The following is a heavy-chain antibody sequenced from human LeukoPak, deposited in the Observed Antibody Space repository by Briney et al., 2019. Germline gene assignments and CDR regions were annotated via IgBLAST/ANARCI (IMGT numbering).Heavy chain of an antibody. V-gene: IGHV3-74*01. J-gene: IGHJ4*02. CDR1: GFTFSKYW. D-gene: IGHD6-19*01. CDR2: INTDGTVT. CDR3: ATKQWLAPPPDS. Sequence: GGSLRISCAASGFTFSKYWMLWVRQAPGKGLDSVSRINTDGTVTTYADSVKGRFTVSRDNADNTMFLQMNSVRDEDTAVYYCATKQWLAPPPDSWGQGTPVTVSS.